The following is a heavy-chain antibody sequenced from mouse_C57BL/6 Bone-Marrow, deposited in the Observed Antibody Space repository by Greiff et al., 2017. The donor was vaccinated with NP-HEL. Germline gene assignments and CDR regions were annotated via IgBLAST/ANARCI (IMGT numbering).Heavy chain of an antibody. D-gene: IGHD1-1*02. Sequence: EVKLVESEGGLVQPGSSMKLSCTASGFTFSDYYMAWVRQVPEKGLEWVANINYDGSSTYYLDSLKSRFIISRDNAKNILYLQMSSLKSEDTATYYCARGSYGWYFDVWGPGTTVTVSS. CDR1: GFTFSDYY. J-gene: IGHJ1*01. CDR2: INYDGSST. CDR3: ARGSYGWYFDV. V-gene: IGHV5-16*01.